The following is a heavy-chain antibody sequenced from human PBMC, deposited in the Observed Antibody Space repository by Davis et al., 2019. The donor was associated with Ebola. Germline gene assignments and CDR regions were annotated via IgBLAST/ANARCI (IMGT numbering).Heavy chain of an antibody. J-gene: IGHJ6*02. CDR2: ITPDGTNR. Sequence: PGGSLRLSCVASGFSINTYGMHWVRQAPGRGLEWVAIITPDGTNRYYADFVKGRCTISRDSSKTTLYLQLNSLRAGDTAVYYCAKGGDMDVWGQGTTVTVSS. D-gene: IGHD1-26*01. V-gene: IGHV3-30*18. CDR3: AKGGDMDV. CDR1: GFSINTYG.